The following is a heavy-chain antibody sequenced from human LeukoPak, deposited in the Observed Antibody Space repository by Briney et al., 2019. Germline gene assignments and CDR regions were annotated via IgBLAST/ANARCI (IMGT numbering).Heavy chain of an antibody. CDR2: IRSKAYGGTT. CDR3: TRDQLLSPDY. J-gene: IGHJ4*02. CDR1: GFTFSSYA. Sequence: GSLRLSCAASGFTFSSYAMSWVRQAPGKGLEWVGFIRSKAYGGTTEYAASVKGRFTISRDDSKSIAYLQMNSLKTEDTAVYYCTRDQLLSPDYWGQGTLVTVSS. D-gene: IGHD1-7*01. V-gene: IGHV3-49*04.